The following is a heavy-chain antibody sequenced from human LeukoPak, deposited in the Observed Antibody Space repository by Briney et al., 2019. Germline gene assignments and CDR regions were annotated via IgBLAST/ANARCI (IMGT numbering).Heavy chain of an antibody. CDR2: IVPILGIA. J-gene: IGHJ4*02. D-gene: IGHD6-19*01. CDR1: GGTFSSYA. CDR3: ARGSGAVAGTKDY. V-gene: IGHV1-69*04. Sequence: SLKVSCKASGGTFSSYAISWVRQAPGQGLEWMGRIVPILGIANYAQKFQGRVTITADKSTSTAYMELSSLRSEDTAVYYCARGSGAVAGTKDYWGQGTLVTVSS.